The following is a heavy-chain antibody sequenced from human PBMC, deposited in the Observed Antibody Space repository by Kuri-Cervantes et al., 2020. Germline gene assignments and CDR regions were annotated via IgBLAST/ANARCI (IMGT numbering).Heavy chain of an antibody. J-gene: IGHJ4*02. Sequence: GSLRLSCTVSGGSIRSYYWSWIRQPAGKGLEWIGRIYTSGSTNYNPSLKSRVTISVDTSKNQFSLKLSSVTAADTAIYYCAADQYSYFEYWGQGTLVTVSS. CDR1: GGSIRSYY. V-gene: IGHV4-4*07. CDR3: AADQYSYFEY. D-gene: IGHD5-18*01. CDR2: IYTSGST.